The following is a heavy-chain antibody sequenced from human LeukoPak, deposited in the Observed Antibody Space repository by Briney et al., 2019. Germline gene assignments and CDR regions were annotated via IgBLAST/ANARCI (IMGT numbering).Heavy chain of an antibody. J-gene: IGHJ4*02. CDR1: GGSITSGGYY. CDR2: IYYSGST. V-gene: IGHV4-31*03. Sequence: SETLSLTCTVSGGSITSGGYYYCSWIRQHPGKGLEWIGYIYYSGSTYYNPSLKSRVTISVDTSKNQFSLKLSSVTAADTAVYYCARESEGTHHDSTAAFHYWGQGTLVTVSS. D-gene: IGHD1-7*01. CDR3: ARESEGTHHDSTAAFHY.